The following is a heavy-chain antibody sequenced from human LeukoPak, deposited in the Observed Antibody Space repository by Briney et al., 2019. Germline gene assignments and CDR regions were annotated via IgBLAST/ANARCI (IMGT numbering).Heavy chain of an antibody. J-gene: IGHJ4*02. D-gene: IGHD6-13*01. CDR2: INPSGGST. CDR1: GYTFTSYY. CDR3: AREPGIAGRYYFDY. Sequence: GASVKVSCKASGYTFTSYYMHWVRQAPGQGFEWMGIINPSGGSTSYAEKFQGRVTMTRDMSTSTVHMELSSLRSEDTAVYYCAREPGIAGRYYFDYWGQGTLVTVSS. V-gene: IGHV1-46*01.